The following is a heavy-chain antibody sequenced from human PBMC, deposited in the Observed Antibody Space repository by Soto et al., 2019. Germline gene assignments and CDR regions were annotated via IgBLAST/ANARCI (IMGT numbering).Heavy chain of an antibody. J-gene: IGHJ4*02. D-gene: IGHD3-22*01. Sequence: GGSLRLSCAASGFTFSDYYMSWIRQAPGKGLEWVSYISSSGSIIYYADSVKGRFTISRDNAKNSLYLQLNSLRAEDTAVYYCARDLCYYASDGYFDYWGQGTVLTVSS. CDR3: ARDLCYYASDGYFDY. CDR2: ISSSGSII. V-gene: IGHV3-11*01. CDR1: GFTFSDYY.